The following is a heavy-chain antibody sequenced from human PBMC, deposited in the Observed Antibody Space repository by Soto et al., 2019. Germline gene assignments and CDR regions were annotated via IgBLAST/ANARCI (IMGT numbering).Heavy chain of an antibody. CDR1: GGSISSYY. Sequence: QVQLQESGPGLVKPSETLSLTCTVSGGSISSYYWSWIRQPPGKGLEWIGYIYYSGSTNYNPSLKSRVNISVDTSKNQFSLKLSSVTAADTAVYYCAREVRSIDGLNWFDPWGQGTLVTVSS. CDR3: AREVRSIDGLNWFDP. D-gene: IGHD3-3*02. CDR2: IYYSGST. J-gene: IGHJ5*02. V-gene: IGHV4-59*01.